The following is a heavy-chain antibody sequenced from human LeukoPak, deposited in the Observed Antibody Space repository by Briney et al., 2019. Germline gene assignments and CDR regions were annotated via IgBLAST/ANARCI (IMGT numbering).Heavy chain of an antibody. D-gene: IGHD3-22*01. J-gene: IGHJ5*02. Sequence: ASVKVSCKASGDTFSSYAISWVRQAPGQGLEWMGGIIPIFGTANYAQKFQGRVTLTADESTSTAYMELSSLRSEDTAVYYCARQLYYYDSSGYYSPKWFDPWGQGTLVTVSS. CDR3: ARQLYYYDSSGYYSPKWFDP. CDR2: IIPIFGTA. CDR1: GDTFSSYA. V-gene: IGHV1-69*01.